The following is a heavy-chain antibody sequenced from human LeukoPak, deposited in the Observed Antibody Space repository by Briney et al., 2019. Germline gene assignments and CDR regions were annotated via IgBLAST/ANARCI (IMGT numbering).Heavy chain of an antibody. Sequence: ETLSLTCTVSGGSISSSSYYWGWIRQPPGKGLEWIGSIYYSGSTYYNPSLKSRVTISVDTSKNQFSLKLSSVTAADTAVYYCAKDFAKYCSGGCDFQHWGQGTLVTVSS. J-gene: IGHJ1*01. V-gene: IGHV4-39*07. D-gene: IGHD2-15*01. CDR2: IYYSGST. CDR1: GGSISSSSYY. CDR3: AKDFAKYCSGGCDFQH.